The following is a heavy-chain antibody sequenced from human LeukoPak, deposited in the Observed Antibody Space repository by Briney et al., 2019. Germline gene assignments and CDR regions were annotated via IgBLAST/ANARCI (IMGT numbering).Heavy chain of an antibody. CDR1: GGSFSGYY. Sequence: KASETLSLTCAVYGGSFSGYYWSRIRQPPGKGLEWIGEINHSGSTNYNPSLKSRVTISVDTSKNQFSLKLSSVTAADTAVYYCASIITGINRYFDYWGQGTLVTVSS. V-gene: IGHV4-34*01. J-gene: IGHJ4*02. CDR3: ASIITGINRYFDY. CDR2: INHSGST. D-gene: IGHD1-20*01.